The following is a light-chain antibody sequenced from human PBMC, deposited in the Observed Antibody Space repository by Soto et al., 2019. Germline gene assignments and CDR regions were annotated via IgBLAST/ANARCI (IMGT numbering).Light chain of an antibody. CDR1: QSVGNK. Sequence: EIVLTQSPVTLSVSTGERATLSCRASQSVGNKLGWYQQRPGQAPRLLIIGASTRATGVPAKFSGSGSGTEFSLTINNLQSEDAAIYYCHQYAIWSPLTFGQGKRLQIK. J-gene: IGKJ5*01. CDR2: GAS. V-gene: IGKV3-15*01. CDR3: HQYAIWSPLT.